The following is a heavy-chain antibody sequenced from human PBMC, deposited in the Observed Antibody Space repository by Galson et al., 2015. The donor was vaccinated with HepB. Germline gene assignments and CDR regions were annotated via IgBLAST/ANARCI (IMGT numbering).Heavy chain of an antibody. J-gene: IGHJ6*03. CDR2: MNHNSGNT. CDR3: VRLFFDSSSWYYYYYMDV. D-gene: IGHD6-6*01. Sequence: SVKVSCKASGYTFTSYDINWVRQATGQGLEWMGWMNHNSGNTGYAQKFQGRVTMTRNTSISTAYMELSSLRSEDTAVYYCVRLFFDSSSWYYYYYMDVWGKGTMVTVSS. V-gene: IGHV1-8*01. CDR1: GYTFTSYD.